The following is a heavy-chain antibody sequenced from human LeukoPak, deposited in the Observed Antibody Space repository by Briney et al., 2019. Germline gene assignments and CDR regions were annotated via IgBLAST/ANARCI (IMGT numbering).Heavy chain of an antibody. V-gene: IGHV3-23*01. D-gene: IGHD3-22*01. CDR3: AKTDDSSGYYYGIVY. Sequence: GGSLRLSCAASGFTFSSYAMNWVRQAPGKGLEWVSAIGGSGGSTYYADSVKGRFTISRDNSKNTLYLQMNSLRAEDTALYYCAKTDDSSGYYYGIVYWGQGPLVTVSS. CDR2: IGGSGGST. J-gene: IGHJ4*02. CDR1: GFTFSSYA.